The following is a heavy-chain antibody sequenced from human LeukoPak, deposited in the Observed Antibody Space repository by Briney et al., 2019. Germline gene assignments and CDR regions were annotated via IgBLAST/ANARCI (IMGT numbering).Heavy chain of an antibody. D-gene: IGHD3-22*01. CDR3: ARGSDRIPYYYDSSGYYYAFDI. Sequence: SETLSLTCTVSGGSISSYYWSWIRQPPGKGLEWIGYIYYSGSTNYNPSLKSRVTISVDTSKNQFSLKLSSVTAADTAVYYCARGSDRIPYYYDSSGYYYAFDIWDQGTMVTVSS. CDR2: IYYSGST. CDR1: GGSISSYY. V-gene: IGHV4-59*08. J-gene: IGHJ3*02.